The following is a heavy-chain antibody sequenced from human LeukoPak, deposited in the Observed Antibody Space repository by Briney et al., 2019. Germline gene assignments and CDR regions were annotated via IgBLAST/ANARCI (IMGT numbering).Heavy chain of an antibody. D-gene: IGHD1-1*01. Sequence: ASVKVSCKASGYTFTGYYMHWVRQAPGQGLEWMGWINPNSGGTNYAQKVQGRVTMTRDTSISTAYMELSRLRSDDTAVYYCARVGLSATTRGRYYMDVWGKGTTVTVSS. CDR2: INPNSGGT. CDR1: GYTFTGYY. V-gene: IGHV1-2*02. CDR3: ARVGLSATTRGRYYMDV. J-gene: IGHJ6*03.